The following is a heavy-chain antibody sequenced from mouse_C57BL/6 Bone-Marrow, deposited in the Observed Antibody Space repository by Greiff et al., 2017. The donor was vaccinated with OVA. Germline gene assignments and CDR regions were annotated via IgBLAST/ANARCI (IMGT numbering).Heavy chain of an antibody. V-gene: IGHV1-85*01. CDR3: ARLRWLLRGDYFDY. J-gene: IGHJ2*01. CDR2: IYPRDGST. CDR1: GYTFTSYD. D-gene: IGHD2-3*01. Sequence: QVQLQQSGPELVKPGASVKLSCKASGYTFTSYDINWVQQRPGQGLEWIGWIYPRDGSTKYNEKFKGKATLTVDTSSRTAYMELHSLTSEDSAVYFCARLRWLLRGDYFDYWGQGTTLTVSS.